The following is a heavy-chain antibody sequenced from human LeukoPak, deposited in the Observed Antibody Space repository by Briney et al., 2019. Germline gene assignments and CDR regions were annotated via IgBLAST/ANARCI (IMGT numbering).Heavy chain of an antibody. D-gene: IGHD3-16*01. CDR3: ARHQGAGEFPFDY. J-gene: IGHJ4*02. Sequence: ASVKVSCKASGYIFTSSYMHWVRQAPGQGLEWMGIMNPSDGGTTYAQRFQGRVTLTRDTSTRTFYMELNSLRSEDTAVYYCARHQGAGEFPFDYWAREPWSPSPQ. V-gene: IGHV1-46*01. CDR1: GYIFTSSY. CDR2: MNPSDGGT.